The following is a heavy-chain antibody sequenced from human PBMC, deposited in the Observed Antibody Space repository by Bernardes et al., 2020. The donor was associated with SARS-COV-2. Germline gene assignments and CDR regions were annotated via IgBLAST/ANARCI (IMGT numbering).Heavy chain of an antibody. D-gene: IGHD2-2*01. V-gene: IGHV1-2*02. CDR1: GYTFTGYY. CDR3: ARDIQVPAARGYYYGMDV. Sequence: ASVKVSCKASGYTFTGYYMHWVRQAPGQGLEWMGWINPNSGGTNYAQKFQGRVTMTRDTSISTAYMELSRLRSDDTAVYYCARDIQVPAARGYYYGMDVCGQRTTVTVSS. J-gene: IGHJ6*02. CDR2: INPNSGGT.